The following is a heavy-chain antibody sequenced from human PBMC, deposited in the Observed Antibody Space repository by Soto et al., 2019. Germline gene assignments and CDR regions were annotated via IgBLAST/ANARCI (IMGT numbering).Heavy chain of an antibody. CDR3: ARSEGLELTYYFDY. CDR1: GGTFSSYA. D-gene: IGHD1-7*01. CDR2: INPNSGAA. V-gene: IGHV1-2*02. Sequence: ASVKVSCKASGGTFSSYAISWVRQAPGQGLEWMGWINPNSGAANYAQKFQGRVTMTRDASISTAYMELSRLRSDDTAMYYCARSEGLELTYYFDYWGQGTLVTVSS. J-gene: IGHJ4*02.